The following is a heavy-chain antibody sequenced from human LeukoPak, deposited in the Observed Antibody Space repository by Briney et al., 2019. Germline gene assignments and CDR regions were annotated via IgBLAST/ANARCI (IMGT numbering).Heavy chain of an antibody. Sequence: PSETLSLICSVSGGSISSYFWTWIRQPPGKGLEWIGEINHSGSTNYNPSLKSRVTISVDTSKNQFSLKLSSVTAADTAVYYCARGGTWIQLWPNYFDYWGQGTLVTVSS. CDR1: GGSISSYF. CDR2: INHSGST. CDR3: ARGGTWIQLWPNYFDY. D-gene: IGHD5-18*01. J-gene: IGHJ4*02. V-gene: IGHV4-34*01.